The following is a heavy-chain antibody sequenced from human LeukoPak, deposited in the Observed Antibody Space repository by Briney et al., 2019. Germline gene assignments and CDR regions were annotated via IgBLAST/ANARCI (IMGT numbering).Heavy chain of an antibody. J-gene: IGHJ3*02. CDR2: IIPIFGTA. D-gene: IGHD3-10*01. CDR1: GGTFSSYA. V-gene: IGHV1-69*05. Sequence: SVKVSCKASGGTFSSYAISWVRQAPGQGLEWMGGIIPIFGTANYAQKFQGRVTITTDESTSTAYMELSSLRSEDTAVYYCASPPVGGYYGSGSQSLGAFDIWGQGTMVTVSS. CDR3: ASPPVGGYYGSGSQSLGAFDI.